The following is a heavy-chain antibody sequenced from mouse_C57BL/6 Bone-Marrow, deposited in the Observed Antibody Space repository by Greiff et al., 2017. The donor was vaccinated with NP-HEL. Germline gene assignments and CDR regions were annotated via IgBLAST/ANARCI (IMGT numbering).Heavy chain of an antibody. J-gene: IGHJ3*01. V-gene: IGHV6-3*01. CDR1: GFTFSNYW. Sequence: EVKVEESGGGLVQPGGSMKLSCVASGFTFSNYWMNWVRQSPEKGLEWVAQIRLKSDNYATHYAESVKGRFTISRDDSKSSVYLQMNNLRAEDTGIYYCTFSNYLPWFAYWGQGTLVTVSA. CDR2: IRLKSDNYAT. D-gene: IGHD2-5*01. CDR3: TFSNYLPWFAY.